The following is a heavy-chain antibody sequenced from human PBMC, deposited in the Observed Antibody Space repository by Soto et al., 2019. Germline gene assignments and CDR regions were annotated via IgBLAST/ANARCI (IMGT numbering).Heavy chain of an antibody. CDR3: ARGIAAAVSWFDP. J-gene: IGHJ5*02. CDR2: IYHSGST. CDR1: GGSISSSNW. V-gene: IGHV4-4*02. D-gene: IGHD6-13*01. Sequence: QVQLQESGPGLVKPSGTLSLTCAVSGGSISSSNWWSWGRQPPGKGLEWLGEIYHSGSTNYNTSLQSRVTITVDKSKNQFSLQLRSVTAAATAAEYCARGIAAAVSWFDPWGEGTLVTVSS.